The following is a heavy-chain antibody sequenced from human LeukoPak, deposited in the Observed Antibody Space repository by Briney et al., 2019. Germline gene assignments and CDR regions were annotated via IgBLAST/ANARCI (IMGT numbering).Heavy chain of an antibody. D-gene: IGHD6-19*01. V-gene: IGHV1-24*01. CDR1: GYTLTELS. CDR2: FDPEDGET. CDR3: ARSQSSGWEPTLDY. J-gene: IGHJ4*02. Sequence: ASVKVSCKVSGYTLTELSMHWVRQAPGKGLEWMGGFDPEDGETIYAQKFQGRVTMTEDTSTDTAYMELSSLRSEDTAVYYCARSQSSGWEPTLDYWGQGTLVTVSS.